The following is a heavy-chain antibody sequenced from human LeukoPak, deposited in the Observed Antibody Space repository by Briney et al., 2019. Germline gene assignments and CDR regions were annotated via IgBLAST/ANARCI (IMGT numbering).Heavy chain of an antibody. J-gene: IGHJ4*02. CDR1: GFTFSSSA. D-gene: IGHD5-18*01. CDR3: ARGGYNYALDF. Sequence: PGKSLRLSCAASGFTFSSSAMHWVRQAPGKGLEWVTLISHDGSNKYYIDSVKGRFTISRDNSKNTLYLQMNSLRAEDTAVYYCARGGYNYALDFWGQGTLVTVSS. CDR2: ISHDGSNK. V-gene: IGHV3-30*04.